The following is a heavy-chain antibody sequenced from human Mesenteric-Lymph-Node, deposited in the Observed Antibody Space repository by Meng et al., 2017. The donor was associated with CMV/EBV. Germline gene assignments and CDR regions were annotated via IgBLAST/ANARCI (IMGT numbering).Heavy chain of an antibody. J-gene: IGHJ5*02. Sequence: KASGYTFTSYGMNWVPQAPGQGLEWMGWINTNTGNPTYAQGFTGRFVFSLDTSVSTAYLQISSLKAEDTAVYYCARRELLWFGELLSWGQGTLVTVSS. CDR3: ARRELLWFGELLS. CDR2: INTNTGNP. CDR1: GYTFTSYG. V-gene: IGHV7-4-1*02. D-gene: IGHD3-10*01.